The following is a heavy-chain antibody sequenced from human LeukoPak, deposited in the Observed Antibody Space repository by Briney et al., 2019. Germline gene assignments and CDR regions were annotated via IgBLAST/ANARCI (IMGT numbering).Heavy chain of an antibody. CDR2: IYPGDSDT. CDR3: ARGAAGTIPDYYYFGLDI. Sequence: GESLKISCKGSGYRFTDYWIGWVRQMPRKGLEWMGIIYPGDSDTRYSPSFQGQVTTSADKSINTAHLQWSSLKASDTAMYYCARGAAGTIPDYYYFGLDIWGQGTTVTVSS. CDR1: GYRFTDYW. J-gene: IGHJ6*02. D-gene: IGHD1-7*01. V-gene: IGHV5-51*01.